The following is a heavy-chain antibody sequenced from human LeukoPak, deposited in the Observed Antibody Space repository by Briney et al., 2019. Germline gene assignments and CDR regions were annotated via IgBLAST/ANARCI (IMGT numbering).Heavy chain of an antibody. CDR1: GFTFSSYW. Sequence: GGSLRLSCAASGFTFSSYWMHWVRQAPGKALVWVSRSNGDGSSTFYADSVKGRFTISRDNAKNTLYLQMDSLRADDTAVYYCARDVGDGFDIWGQGTMVTVSS. V-gene: IGHV3-74*01. J-gene: IGHJ3*02. D-gene: IGHD2-21*02. CDR3: ARDVGDGFDI. CDR2: SNGDGSST.